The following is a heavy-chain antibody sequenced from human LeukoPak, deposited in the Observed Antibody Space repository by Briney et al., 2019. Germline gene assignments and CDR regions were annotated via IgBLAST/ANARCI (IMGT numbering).Heavy chain of an antibody. D-gene: IGHD1-26*01. Sequence: GGSLRLSCAASGFTFSTYWMAWVRQAPGKEPEWVANIKRDGREKYYVESVKGRFTISRDNAKNSLFLQMNSLTAEDTSIYYCARDSSGNLDYWGQGALVTVSS. CDR1: GFTFSTYW. V-gene: IGHV3-7*01. CDR2: IKRDGREK. J-gene: IGHJ4*02. CDR3: ARDSSGNLDY.